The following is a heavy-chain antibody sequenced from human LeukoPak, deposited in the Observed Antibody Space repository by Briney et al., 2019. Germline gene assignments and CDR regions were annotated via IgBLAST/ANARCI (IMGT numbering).Heavy chain of an antibody. V-gene: IGHV1-18*01. D-gene: IGHD1-1*01. CDR3: ARDRVGGPRLFDY. Sequence: ASVKVSCKTSGYSENFYGITWVRQVAGQALEWMGWISAQHGQTEYAPNSQDRVTMTTDTYTNTAYMELSRLRSDDTAVYYCARDRVGGPRLFDYWGQGTLVTVSS. CDR2: ISAQHGQT. CDR1: GYSENFYG. J-gene: IGHJ4*02.